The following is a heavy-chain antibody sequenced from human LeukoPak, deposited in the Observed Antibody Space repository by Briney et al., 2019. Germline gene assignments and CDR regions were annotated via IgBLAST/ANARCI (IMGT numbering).Heavy chain of an antibody. V-gene: IGHV3-30*18. CDR3: AKVWGIAAAGTTPYFDY. Sequence: GRSLRLSCAASGFTFSSYGMHWVRQAPGKGLEWVAVISYDGSNKYYADSVKGRFTISRDNSKNTLYLQMNSLRAEDTAVYYCAKVWGIAAAGTTPYFDYWGQGTLVTVSS. D-gene: IGHD6-13*01. J-gene: IGHJ4*02. CDR1: GFTFSSYG. CDR2: ISYDGSNK.